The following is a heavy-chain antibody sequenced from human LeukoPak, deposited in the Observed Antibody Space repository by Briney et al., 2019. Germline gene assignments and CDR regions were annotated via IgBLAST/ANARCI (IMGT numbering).Heavy chain of an antibody. J-gene: IGHJ6*03. CDR1: GGSFSGYY. CDR2: INHSGST. CDR3: ARGVTGIAAAGGYYYYYMDV. V-gene: IGHV4-34*01. D-gene: IGHD6-13*01. Sequence: KTSETLSLTCAVYGGSFSGYYWSWIRQPPGKGLEWTGEINHSGSTNYNPSLKSRVTISVDTSKNQFSLKLSSVTAADTAVYYCARGVTGIAAAGGYYYYYMDVWGKGTTVTVSS.